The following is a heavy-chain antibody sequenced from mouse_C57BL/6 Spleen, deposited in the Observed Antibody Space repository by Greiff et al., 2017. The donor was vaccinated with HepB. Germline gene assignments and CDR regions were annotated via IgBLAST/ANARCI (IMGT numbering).Heavy chain of an antibody. V-gene: IGHV5-9-1*02. J-gene: IGHJ4*01. CDR2: ISSGGDYI. D-gene: IGHD1-1*01. Sequence: EVQVVESGEGLVKPGGSLKLSCAASGFTFSSYAMSWVRQTPEKRLEWVAYISSGGDYIYYADTVKGRFTISRDNARNTLYLQMSSLKSEDTAMYYCTRDDYYGSSYRYYAMDYWGQGTSVTVSS. CDR1: GFTFSSYA. CDR3: TRDDYYGSSYRYYAMDY.